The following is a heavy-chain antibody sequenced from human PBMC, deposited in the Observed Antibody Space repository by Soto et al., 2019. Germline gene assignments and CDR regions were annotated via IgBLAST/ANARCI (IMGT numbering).Heavy chain of an antibody. CDR3: VKAVYLLDFDY. CDR1: GFTFSSYA. D-gene: IGHD1-20*01. Sequence: LRLSCAASGFTFSSYAMTWVRQAPGKGLEWVSTISGTGGNTYYADSVKGRFTISRDNSKNTVYLQMNSLRAEDTAVYYCVKAVYLLDFDYWGQGTLVTVSS. V-gene: IGHV3-23*01. CDR2: ISGTGGNT. J-gene: IGHJ4*01.